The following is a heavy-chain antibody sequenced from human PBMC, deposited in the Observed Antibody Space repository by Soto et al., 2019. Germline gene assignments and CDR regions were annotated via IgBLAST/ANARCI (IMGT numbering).Heavy chain of an antibody. CDR2: MSSSGST. Sequence: XETLSLPFSVSGGSITSYYWSWIRQPPGKGLEWIGYMSSSGSTNYNPSLKSRVTISIDTSKNQFSLNLTSVTAADTAVYYCARERWLVTWGQGTLVTVSS. J-gene: IGHJ5*02. CDR1: GGSITSYY. D-gene: IGHD6-19*01. V-gene: IGHV4-59*01. CDR3: ARERWLVT.